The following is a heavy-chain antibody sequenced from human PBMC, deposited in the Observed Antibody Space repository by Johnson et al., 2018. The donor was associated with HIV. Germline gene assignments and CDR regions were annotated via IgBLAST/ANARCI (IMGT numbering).Heavy chain of an antibody. J-gene: IGHJ3*02. Sequence: QVQLVESGGGVVQPGGSLRLSCAASGFTFSSYGMHWVRQAPGKGLEWVAFIRYDGSNKYHVDSVKGRFTISRDNSKNTMYLKMNSLRAEDTAVYYCARGPMIVVPHDAFDIWGQGTMVTVSS. CDR3: ARGPMIVVPHDAFDI. D-gene: IGHD3-22*01. CDR1: GFTFSSYG. CDR2: IRYDGSNK. V-gene: IGHV3-30*02.